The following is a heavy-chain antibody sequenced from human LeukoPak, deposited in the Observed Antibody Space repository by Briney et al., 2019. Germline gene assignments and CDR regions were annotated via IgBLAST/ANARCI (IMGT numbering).Heavy chain of an antibody. Sequence: GESLKISCKGSGYSFKSFWIGWVRQRPGKGPEWMGIIYPGDSDTRYSPSFQGQVTISVDKSTSTAYLQWSSLKGSDTAMYYCARHLRGYYDSTGYYRLDPWGQGTLVTVSS. V-gene: IGHV5-51*01. CDR3: ARHLRGYYDSTGYYRLDP. J-gene: IGHJ5*02. CDR1: GYSFKSFW. CDR2: IYPGDSDT. D-gene: IGHD3-22*01.